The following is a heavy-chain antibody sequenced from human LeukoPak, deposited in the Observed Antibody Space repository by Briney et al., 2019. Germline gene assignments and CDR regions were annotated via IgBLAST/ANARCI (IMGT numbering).Heavy chain of an antibody. J-gene: IGHJ4*02. Sequence: PGGSLRLSCAASGFTFSSYGMHWVRQAPGKGLEWVAVISYDGSNKYYADSVKGRFTISRDNSKNTLYLQMNSLRAEDTAVYYCAKDRHYYGSGSYPGDYWGQGTPVTVSS. D-gene: IGHD3-10*01. CDR3: AKDRHYYGSGSYPGDY. CDR1: GFTFSSYG. CDR2: ISYDGSNK. V-gene: IGHV3-30*18.